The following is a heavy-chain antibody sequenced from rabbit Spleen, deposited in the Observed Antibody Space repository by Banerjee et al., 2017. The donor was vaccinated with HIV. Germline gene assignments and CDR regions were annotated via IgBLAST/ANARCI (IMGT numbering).Heavy chain of an antibody. V-gene: IGHV1S40*01. Sequence: QSLEESGGDLVKPGGTLTLTCTASGFSFNSGYDMCWVRQAPGKGLEWIACIYAGSSGNTYYANWAKGRFTISKTSSTTVTLQMTSLTVADTATYFCARDTGSSFSSYGMDLWGQGTLVTVS. CDR1: GFSFNSGYD. D-gene: IGHD8-1*01. CDR2: IYAGSSGNT. J-gene: IGHJ6*01. CDR3: ARDTGSSFSSYGMDL.